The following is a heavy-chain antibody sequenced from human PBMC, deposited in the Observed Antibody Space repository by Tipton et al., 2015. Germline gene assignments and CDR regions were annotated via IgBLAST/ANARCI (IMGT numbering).Heavy chain of an antibody. CDR1: GGSVISGTDY. Sequence: TLSLTCTVSGGSVISGTDYWSWIRQPPGKGLEWIGYTFSGGSTNYNPSLKSRVTISLDTSKNQFSLNLNSVTAADTAVYYRTKFNCGGDCYSYRGWFDPWGQGTLVTVSS. D-gene: IGHD2-21*02. J-gene: IGHJ5*02. CDR3: TKFNCGGDCYSYRGWFDP. CDR2: TFSGGST. V-gene: IGHV4-61*01.